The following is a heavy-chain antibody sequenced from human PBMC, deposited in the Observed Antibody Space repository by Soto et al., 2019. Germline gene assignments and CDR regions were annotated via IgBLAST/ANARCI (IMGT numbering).Heavy chain of an antibody. V-gene: IGHV1-69*06. CDR3: ARGGFSSSWRFDY. D-gene: IGHD6-13*01. Sequence: QVQLVQSGAEVKKPGSSVKVSCRASADTFNSYAISWVRQAPGQGLEWMGGIVPFIGTTNYEERLQGRAMITPAKSTSTVYMELSSLRSEDTAVYYCARGGFSSSWRFDYWGQGTLGTVSS. J-gene: IGHJ4*02. CDR1: ADTFNSYA. CDR2: IVPFIGTT.